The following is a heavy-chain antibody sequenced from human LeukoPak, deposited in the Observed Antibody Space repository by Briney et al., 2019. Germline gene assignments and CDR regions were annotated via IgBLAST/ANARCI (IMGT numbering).Heavy chain of an antibody. CDR3: ASLAAAGTAPFDY. CDR1: GFTFSSYG. CDR2: ILYDGTNK. Sequence: GGSLRLSCAASGFTFSSYGMHWVRQAPGKGLEWVAFILYDGTNKYYADSVKGRFTISRDNSKNTLYLQMNSLRAEDTAVYYCASLAAAGTAPFDYWGQGTLVTVSS. V-gene: IGHV3-30*02. J-gene: IGHJ4*02. D-gene: IGHD6-13*01.